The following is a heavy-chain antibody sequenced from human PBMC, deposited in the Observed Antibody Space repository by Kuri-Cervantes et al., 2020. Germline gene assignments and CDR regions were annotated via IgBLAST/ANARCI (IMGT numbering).Heavy chain of an antibody. J-gene: IGHJ4*02. Sequence: GGSLRLSCAASGFTFSSYGMHWVRQAPGKGLEWVAVISYDGSNKYYADSVKGRFTISRDNSKNTLYLQMNSLRAEDTAVYYCAKSVERAYVYWGQGTLVTVSS. CDR3: AKSVERAYVY. V-gene: IGHV3-30*18. D-gene: IGHD1-1*01. CDR1: GFTFSSYG. CDR2: ISYDGSNK.